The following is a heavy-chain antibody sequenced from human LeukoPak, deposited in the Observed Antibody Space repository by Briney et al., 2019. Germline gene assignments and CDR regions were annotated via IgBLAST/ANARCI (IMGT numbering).Heavy chain of an antibody. V-gene: IGHV3-21*01. Sequence: GGSLRLSCAASGFTFSSHNMNWVRQAPGKVLEWVSSISGSSSHRFYVDSVKGRFTISRDNAINSLFLQMNSLRAEDTAVYYCARDDTNGYPDYWGQGTLVTVSS. CDR1: GFTFSSHN. CDR2: ISGSSSHR. D-gene: IGHD5-24*01. J-gene: IGHJ4*02. CDR3: ARDDTNGYPDY.